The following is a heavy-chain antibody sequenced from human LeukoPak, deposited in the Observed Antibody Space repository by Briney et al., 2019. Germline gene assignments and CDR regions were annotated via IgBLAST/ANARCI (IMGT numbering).Heavy chain of an antibody. CDR3: TRLPSSGYLFDY. J-gene: IGHJ4*02. CDR1: GFTFSGSA. V-gene: IGHV3-73*01. Sequence: PGGSLRLSCAASGFTFSGSAMHWVRQASGKGLEWVGRIRSKANSYATAYAASVKGTFTISRDDSKNTAYLQMNSLKTEDTAVYYCTRLPSSGYLFDYWGQGTLVTVSS. CDR2: IRSKANSYAT. D-gene: IGHD3-22*01.